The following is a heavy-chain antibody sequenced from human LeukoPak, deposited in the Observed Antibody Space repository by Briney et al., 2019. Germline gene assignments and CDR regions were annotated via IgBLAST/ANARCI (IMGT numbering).Heavy chain of an antibody. CDR2: IYHSGST. D-gene: IGHD6-6*01. Sequence: PSETLSLTCAVSGGSISSSNWWSWIRQPPGKGLEWIGEIYHSGSTNYNPSLKSRVTISVDTSKNQFSLKLSSVTAADTAVYYCARRASMVIAARLHWPLDYWGQGTLVTVSS. V-gene: IGHV4-4*02. CDR3: ARRASMVIAARLHWPLDY. J-gene: IGHJ4*02. CDR1: GGSISSSNW.